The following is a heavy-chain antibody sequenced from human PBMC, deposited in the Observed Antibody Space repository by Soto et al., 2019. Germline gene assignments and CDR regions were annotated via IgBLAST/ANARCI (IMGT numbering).Heavy chain of an antibody. CDR1: GGSISSYY. V-gene: IGHV4-59*01. CDR2: MYDNGGT. D-gene: IGHD6-19*01. J-gene: IGHJ1*01. Sequence: SETLSLTCTVSGGSISSYYWSWIRQPPEKGLEWIGYMYDNGGTNYNPSLKSRVTISVDTSKNQFSLTLSSVTAADTAVYYCARVRGTYSSGDAQYFQHWGQGTLVTVSS. CDR3: ARVRGTYSSGDAQYFQH.